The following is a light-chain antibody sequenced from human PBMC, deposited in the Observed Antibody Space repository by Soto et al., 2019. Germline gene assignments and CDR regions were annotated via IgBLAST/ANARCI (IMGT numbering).Light chain of an antibody. Sequence: EIVLTQSPGTLSLSPGERATLSCRASQSVNSNYLAWYQQKPGQAPRLLMYETSTRATGIPDRFSGSGSGTDFTLTISRLEPEDFATYFCQQGHSTPYTFGQGT. CDR3: QQGHSTPYT. J-gene: IGKJ2*01. CDR2: ETS. CDR1: QSVNSNY. V-gene: IGKV3D-20*02.